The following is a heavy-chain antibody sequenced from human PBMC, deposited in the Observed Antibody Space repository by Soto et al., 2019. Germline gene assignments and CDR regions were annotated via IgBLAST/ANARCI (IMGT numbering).Heavy chain of an antibody. CDR3: ARAPALNVNTAQKFDY. CDR1: GYTFTSYG. Sequence: QVQLVQSGAEVKKPGASVKVSCKVSGYTFTSYGISWVRQAPGQGLEWMGWISAYNGNTNYAQRLRGIVTLNKDTSTRSAYMELRSLRSDDTAVYFCARAPALNVNTAQKFDYWGQGTQVTVAS. V-gene: IGHV1-18*01. J-gene: IGHJ4*02. CDR2: ISAYNGNT. D-gene: IGHD5-18*01.